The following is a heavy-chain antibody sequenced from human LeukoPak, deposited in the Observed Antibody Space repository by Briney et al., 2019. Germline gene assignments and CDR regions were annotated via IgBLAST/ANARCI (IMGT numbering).Heavy chain of an antibody. J-gene: IGHJ6*04. Sequence: GGSLRLSCAASGLTVSSNYMSWDRQAPGRGLEWDSVIYSGGSTYYADSVKGRFTISRDNAKNSLYLQMNSLRAEDTAVYYCAELGITMIGGVWGKGTTVTISS. CDR1: GLTVSSNY. CDR3: AELGITMIGGV. D-gene: IGHD3-10*02. CDR2: IYSGGST. V-gene: IGHV3-53*01.